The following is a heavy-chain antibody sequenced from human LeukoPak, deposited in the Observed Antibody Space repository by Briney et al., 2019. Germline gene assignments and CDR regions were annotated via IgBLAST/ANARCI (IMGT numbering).Heavy chain of an antibody. CDR3: ARSSNRQWLVSY. J-gene: IGHJ4*02. CDR1: GFIFSSYW. V-gene: IGHV3-7*01. D-gene: IGHD6-19*01. CDR2: IKQDGSEK. Sequence: PGGSLRLSCAASGFIFSSYWMSWVRQAPGKGLEWVAIIKQDGSEKYYVDSVKGRFTISRDNAKNSLYLQMNSLRAEDTAVYYCARSSNRQWLVSYWGQGTLVTVSS.